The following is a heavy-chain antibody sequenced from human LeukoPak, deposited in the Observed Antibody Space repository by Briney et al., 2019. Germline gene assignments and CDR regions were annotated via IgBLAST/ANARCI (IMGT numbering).Heavy chain of an antibody. D-gene: IGHD2-21*01. CDR1: GFTFTSFG. Sequence: TGGSLRLSCAASGFTFTSFGMSWVRQAPGKGLEWISCVTSTSAICYADSVKGRFTISRDSAKNSLYLQMDSLRAEDTAVYYCLRGDVRDYWGHGTLVTVSS. V-gene: IGHV3-48*03. CDR3: LRGDVRDY. CDR2: VTSTSAI. J-gene: IGHJ4*01.